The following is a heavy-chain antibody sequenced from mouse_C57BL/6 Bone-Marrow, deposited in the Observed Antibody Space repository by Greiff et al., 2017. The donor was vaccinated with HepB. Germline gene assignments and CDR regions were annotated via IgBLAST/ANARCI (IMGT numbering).Heavy chain of an antibody. CDR2: LYPRSGNT. CDR3: ARGAYYYGSSPFDY. Sequence: QVQLQQSGAELARPGASVKLSCKASGYTFTSYGISWVKQRTGQGLAWIGELYPRSGNTYYNEKFKGKATLTADKSSSTAYMELRSLTSEDSAVYFCARGAYYYGSSPFDYWGQGTTLTVSS. D-gene: IGHD1-1*01. J-gene: IGHJ2*01. V-gene: IGHV1-81*01. CDR1: GYTFTSYG.